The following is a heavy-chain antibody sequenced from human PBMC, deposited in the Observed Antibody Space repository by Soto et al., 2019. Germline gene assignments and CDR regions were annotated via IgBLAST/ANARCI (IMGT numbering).Heavy chain of an antibody. Sequence: EGSRRRSWAAAGLTFSSYVMHWGLQAPGKGLEWVAVISYDGIYKYYADSVKGPFTISRDNSKNTLYLQMNSLRAEDTAVYYCAKDRYNWNDLDYWGQGTLVTGAS. CDR3: AKDRYNWNDLDY. J-gene: IGHJ4*02. D-gene: IGHD1-20*01. CDR1: GLTFSSYV. V-gene: IGHV3-30*18. CDR2: ISYDGIYK.